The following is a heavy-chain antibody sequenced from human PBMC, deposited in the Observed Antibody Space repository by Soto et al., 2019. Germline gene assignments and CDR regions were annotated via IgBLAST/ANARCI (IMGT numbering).Heavy chain of an antibody. D-gene: IGHD1-1*01. Sequence: SETLSLTCTVSGGSISRGNYQWSWIRQPPGKGLEWIGYIHDSGSTNYNPSLKSRVIISIDTSKNQFSLRLISVTTEDAAVYYCERDSNWRGFDYWGQGTQVTVYS. CDR3: ERDSNWRGFDY. CDR2: IHDSGST. J-gene: IGHJ4*02. V-gene: IGHV4-61*01. CDR1: GGSISRGNYQ.